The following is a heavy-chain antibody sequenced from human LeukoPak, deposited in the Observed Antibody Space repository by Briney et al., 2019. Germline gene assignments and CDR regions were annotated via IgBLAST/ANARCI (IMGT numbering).Heavy chain of an antibody. Sequence: GPLRLSCAASGFTVSSNHMSWVRQPPGKGLEWIGQIHHSGNTNYNPSLKSRITMSVDKSENHISLEMSSVTAADTAVYYCASNVGKTFHNWGQGTLVTVSS. CDR2: IHHSGNT. CDR3: ASNVGKTFHN. V-gene: IGHV4-4*02. D-gene: IGHD7-27*01. CDR1: GFTVSSNH. J-gene: IGHJ4*02.